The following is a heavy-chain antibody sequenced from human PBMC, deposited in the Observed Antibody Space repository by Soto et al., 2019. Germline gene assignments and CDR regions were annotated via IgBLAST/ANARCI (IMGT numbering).Heavy chain of an antibody. J-gene: IGHJ6*02. Sequence: PXATLSLTCAVSGSSMSGLYGGWVRQPPGKGLEWIGSIFHSGNSYYNPSLKSRVILSVDTSKNQFSLNLTAAIAADTAAYYCAREDDGMDVWGQGTPVTVSS. CDR3: AREDDGMDV. CDR1: GSSMSGLY. V-gene: IGHV4-38-2*02. CDR2: IFHSGNS.